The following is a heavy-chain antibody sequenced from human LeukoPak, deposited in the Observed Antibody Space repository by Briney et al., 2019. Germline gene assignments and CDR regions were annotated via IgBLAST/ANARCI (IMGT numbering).Heavy chain of an antibody. Sequence: GGSLRLSCTASGFTFGDYAMSWVRQAPGKGLEWVSAISGSGGSTYYADSVKGRFTISRDNSKNTLYLQMNSLRAEDTAVYYCAREDRGVIRYFDYWGQGTLVTVSS. CDR1: GFTFGDYA. V-gene: IGHV3-23*01. J-gene: IGHJ4*02. D-gene: IGHD3-10*01. CDR2: ISGSGGST. CDR3: AREDRGVIRYFDY.